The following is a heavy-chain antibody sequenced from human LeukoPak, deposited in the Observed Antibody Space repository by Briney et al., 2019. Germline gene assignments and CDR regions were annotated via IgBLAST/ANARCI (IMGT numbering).Heavy chain of an antibody. Sequence: PGGSLRLSCVASGFTFSRDWMHWVRQAPGKGLAWVSRINSDGSSTSYADSVKGRFTISRDNAENTLYLQMNSLRVEDTAVYYCARDSPQCSGGYCYFVYWGQGTLVTVSS. CDR1: GFTFSRDW. V-gene: IGHV3-74*01. J-gene: IGHJ4*02. D-gene: IGHD2-15*01. CDR2: INSDGSST. CDR3: ARDSPQCSGGYCYFVY.